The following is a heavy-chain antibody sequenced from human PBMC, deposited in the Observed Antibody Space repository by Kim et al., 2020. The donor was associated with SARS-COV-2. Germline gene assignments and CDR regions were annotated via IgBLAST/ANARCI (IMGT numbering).Heavy chain of an antibody. V-gene: IGHV1-69*04. CDR1: GGTFSSYA. D-gene: IGHD3-16*01. Sequence: SVKVSCKASGGTFSSYAISWVRQAPGQGLEWMGRIIPILGIANYAQKFQGRVTITADKSTSTAYMELSSLRSEDTAVYYCARGRLGDSGNYGMDVWGQGTTVTVSS. CDR3: ARGRLGDSGNYGMDV. CDR2: IIPILGIA. J-gene: IGHJ6*02.